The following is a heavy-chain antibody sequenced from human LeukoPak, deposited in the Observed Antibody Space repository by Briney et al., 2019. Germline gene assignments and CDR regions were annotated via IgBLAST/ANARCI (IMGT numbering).Heavy chain of an antibody. J-gene: IGHJ6*03. CDR1: GFTFSSYG. V-gene: IGHV3-30*02. CDR3: AKDLAYCSSTSCYYMDV. Sequence: PGGSLRLSCAASGFTFSSYGVHWVRQAPGKGLEWVAFIRYDGSNKYYADSVKGRFTISRDNSKNTLYLQMNSLRAEDTAVYYCAKDLAYCSSTSCYYMDVWGKGTTVTVSS. D-gene: IGHD2-2*01. CDR2: IRYDGSNK.